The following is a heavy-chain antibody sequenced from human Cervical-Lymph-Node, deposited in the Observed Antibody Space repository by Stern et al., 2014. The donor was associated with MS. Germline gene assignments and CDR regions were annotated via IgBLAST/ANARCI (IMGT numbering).Heavy chain of an antibody. CDR1: GFTFSSYG. V-gene: IGHV3-30*03. CDR3: ARDYEDTSMLFDH. CDR2: ISYDGNHK. J-gene: IGHJ4*02. D-gene: IGHD2-8*01. Sequence: VHLEESGGAVVQPGRSLRLSCAASGFTFSSYGMHWVRQAPGKGLVVVTVISYDGNHKYYAASVKGRFTISRDNSKNTLHLQMNSVTPDDTAIYYCARDYEDTSMLFDHWGQGTLVTVSS.